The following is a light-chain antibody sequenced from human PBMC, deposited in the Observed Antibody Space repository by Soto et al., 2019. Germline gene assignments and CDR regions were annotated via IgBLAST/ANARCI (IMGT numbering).Light chain of an antibody. J-gene: IGLJ1*01. V-gene: IGLV1-40*01. CDR1: SSNIGAGYD. CDR3: QSYDSSLGGNEV. Sequence: QSALSQPPSVSGAPGQRVTISCTGSSSNIGAGYDAHWFQQVPGTAPKLLIYGSTNRPSGVPDRFSGSKSGTSASLAITGLQAEDEADYYCQSYDSSLGGNEVFGTGTKATVL. CDR2: GST.